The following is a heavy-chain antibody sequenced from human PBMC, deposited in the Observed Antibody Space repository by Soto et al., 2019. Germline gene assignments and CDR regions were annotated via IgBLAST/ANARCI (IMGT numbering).Heavy chain of an antibody. CDR2: ISGSGGST. V-gene: IGHV3-23*01. CDR3: ANWPNQDYGDYLVDY. J-gene: IGHJ4*02. Sequence: GGSLRLSCAASGFTFSSYAMSWVRQAPGKGLEWVSAISGSGGSTYYADSVKGRFTISRDNSKNTLYLQMNSLRAEDTAVYYCANWPNQDYGDYLVDYWGQGALVTVSS. CDR1: GFTFSSYA. D-gene: IGHD4-17*01.